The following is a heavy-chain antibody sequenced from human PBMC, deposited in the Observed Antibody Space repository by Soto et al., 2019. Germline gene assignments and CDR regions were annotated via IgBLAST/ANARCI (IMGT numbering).Heavy chain of an antibody. CDR3: ARDLRFLEWLPHADYYGMDV. CDR1: GGTFSSYA. D-gene: IGHD3-3*01. J-gene: IGHJ6*02. CDR2: IIPIFGTA. Sequence: GASVKVSCKASGGTFSSYAISWVRQAPGQGLEWMGGIIPIFGTANYAQKFQGRVTITADESTSTAYMELSSLRSEDTAVYYCARDLRFLEWLPHADYYGMDVWGQGTTVTVSS. V-gene: IGHV1-69*13.